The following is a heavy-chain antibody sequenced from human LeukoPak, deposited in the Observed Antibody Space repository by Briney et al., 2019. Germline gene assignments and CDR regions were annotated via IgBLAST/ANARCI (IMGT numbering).Heavy chain of an antibody. CDR1: GYTFTDYY. V-gene: IGHV1-18*04. D-gene: IGHD3-16*02. CDR2: ISAYNGNT. CDR3: AREWRAGQFGGGVVRNIDY. Sequence: ASVKVSCKASGYTFTDYYIHWVRQAPGQGLEWMAWISAYNGNTNYAQKLQGRVTMTTDTSTSTAYMELRSLRSDDTAVYYCAREWRAGQFGGGVVRNIDYWGQGTLVTVSS. J-gene: IGHJ4*02.